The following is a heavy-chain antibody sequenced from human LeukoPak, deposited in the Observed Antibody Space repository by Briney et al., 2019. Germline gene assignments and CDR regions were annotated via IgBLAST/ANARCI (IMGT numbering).Heavy chain of an antibody. CDR2: ISYDGSNR. V-gene: IGHV3-30-3*01. CDR3: ARDQGYCTTTSCYSIGGYFDY. Sequence: GRSLRLSCAASGFTFSTYAMHWVRQAPGKGLEWVAVISYDGSNRYADSVKDRFTISRDSSRHTVYLQMNSLRDEDTAVYYCARDQGYCTTTSCYSIGGYFDYWGQGTLVTVSS. D-gene: IGHD2-2*01. J-gene: IGHJ4*02. CDR1: GFTFSTYA.